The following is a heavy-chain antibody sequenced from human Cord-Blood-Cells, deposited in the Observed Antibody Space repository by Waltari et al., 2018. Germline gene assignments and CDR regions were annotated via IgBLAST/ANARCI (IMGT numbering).Heavy chain of an antibody. CDR1: GGSFSGYY. V-gene: IGHV4-34*01. J-gene: IGHJ3*02. CDR2: INHSGST. CDR3: ARGVDIVATIDAFDI. D-gene: IGHD5-12*01. Sequence: QVQLQQWGAGLLKPSETLSLTCAVYGGSFSGYYWSWIRQPPGKGLEWIGEINHSGSTNYNPSLKSRVTISVDTSKNQFSLKLSSVTAADTAVYYCARGVDIVATIDAFDIWGQGTMVTVSS.